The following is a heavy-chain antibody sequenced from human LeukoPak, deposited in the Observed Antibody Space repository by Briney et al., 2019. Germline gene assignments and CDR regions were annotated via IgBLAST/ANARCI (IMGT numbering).Heavy chain of an antibody. CDR1: GYTFTSYD. D-gene: IGHD3-16*02. J-gene: IGHJ5*02. CDR2: INPNSGGT. CDR3: ARGFYDYVWGSYLLNWFDP. Sequence: GASVKVSCKASGYTFTSYDINWVRQATGQGLEWMGWINPNSGGTNYAQKFQGRVTMTRDTSISTAYMELSRLRSDDTAVYYCARGFYDYVWGSYLLNWFDPWGQGTLVTVSS. V-gene: IGHV1-2*02.